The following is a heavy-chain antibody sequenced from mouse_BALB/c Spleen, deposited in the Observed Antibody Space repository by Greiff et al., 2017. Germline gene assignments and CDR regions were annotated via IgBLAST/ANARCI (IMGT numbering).Heavy chain of an antibody. J-gene: IGHJ3*01. Sequence: EVKVVESGGDLVKPGGSLKLSCAASGFTFSSYGMSWVRQTPDKRLEWVATISSGGSYTYYPDSVKGRFTISRDNAKNTLYLQMSSLKSEDTAMYYCARERGNYEGFAYWGQGTLVTVSA. D-gene: IGHD2-1*01. V-gene: IGHV5-6*01. CDR3: ARERGNYEGFAY. CDR2: ISSGGSYT. CDR1: GFTFSSYG.